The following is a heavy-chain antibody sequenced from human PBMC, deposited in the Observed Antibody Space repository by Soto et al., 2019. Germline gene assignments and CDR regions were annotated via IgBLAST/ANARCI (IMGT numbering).Heavy chain of an antibody. CDR3: ARHSMMGGYCSGGSCYAPLDY. CDR1: GGSISSYY. CDR2: IYYSGST. D-gene: IGHD2-15*01. Sequence: SETLSLTCTVSGGSISSYYWSWIRQPPGKGLEWIGYIYYSGSTNYDPSLKSRVTISVDTSKNQFSLKLSSVTAADTAVYYCARHSMMGGYCSGGSCYAPLDYWGQGTLVTVS. J-gene: IGHJ4*02. V-gene: IGHV4-59*08.